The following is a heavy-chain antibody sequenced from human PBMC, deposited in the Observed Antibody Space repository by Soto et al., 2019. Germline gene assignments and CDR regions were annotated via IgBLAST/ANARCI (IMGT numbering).Heavy chain of an antibody. Sequence: ASVKVSCKASGYTFTSYGISWVRQAPGQGLEWMGWISAYNGNTNYAQKLQGRVTMTTDTSTSTAYMKLRSLRSDDTAVYYCARERLAPGNNSFGAWGEGTGVTLSS. J-gene: IGHJ5*02. CDR2: ISAYNGNT. CDR1: GYTFTSYG. D-gene: IGHD1-26*01. V-gene: IGHV1-18*04. CDR3: ARERLAPGNNSFGA.